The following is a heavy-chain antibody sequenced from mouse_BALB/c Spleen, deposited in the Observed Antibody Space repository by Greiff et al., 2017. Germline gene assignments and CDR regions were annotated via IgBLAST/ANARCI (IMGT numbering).Heavy chain of an antibody. CDR2: ISSGGST. CDR3: ARGQVVARDFDD. J-gene: IGHJ2*01. D-gene: IGHD1-1*01. CDR1: GFTFSSYA. Sequence: EVQLVESGGGLVKPGGSLKLSCAASGFTFSSYAMSWVRQTPEKRLEWVASISSGGSTYYPDSVKGRFTISRDNARNILYLQMSSLRSEDTAMYYCARGQVVARDFDDWGQGTTLTVSS. V-gene: IGHV5-6-5*01.